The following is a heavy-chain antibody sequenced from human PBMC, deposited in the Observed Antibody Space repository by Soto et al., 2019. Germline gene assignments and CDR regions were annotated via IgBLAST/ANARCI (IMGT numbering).Heavy chain of an antibody. CDR1: GYTFTSYD. V-gene: IGHV1-8*01. Sequence: QVQLVQSGAEVKKPGASVKVSCKASGYTFTSYDINWVRQATGQVLEWMGWMNPNSGNTGYAQKFQGRVTMTRNTYISKAYIALSSLRSEATAVYYCERTLSGDNVDYWGQGTLVTVSS. CDR2: MNPNSGNT. D-gene: IGHD4-17*01. J-gene: IGHJ4*02. CDR3: ERTLSGDNVDY.